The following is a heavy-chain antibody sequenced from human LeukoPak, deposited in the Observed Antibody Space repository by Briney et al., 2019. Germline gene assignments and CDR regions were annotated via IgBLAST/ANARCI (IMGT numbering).Heavy chain of an antibody. CDR1: GFSLSTFN. CDR2: ISGTGSV. J-gene: IGHJ4*01. D-gene: IGHD3-16*01. V-gene: IGHV3-21*04. Sequence: GGSLRLSCAASGFSLSTFNMNWVSQAPGKWLGWVSCISGTGSVYYAPSVRGRFTISRDDSKNSLYLQINSLETEDTAVYYCATIRGVMGYWGHGTLVTVSS. CDR3: ATIRGVMGY.